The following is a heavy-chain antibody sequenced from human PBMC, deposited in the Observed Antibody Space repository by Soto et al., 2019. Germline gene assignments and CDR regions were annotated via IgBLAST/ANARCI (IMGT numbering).Heavy chain of an antibody. D-gene: IGHD3-10*01. CDR3: AREGYYGSGSPPYYYGMGV. CDR2: INPSGGST. CDR1: GYTFTSYY. V-gene: IGHV1-46*01. J-gene: IGHJ6*02. Sequence: ASVKVSCKASGYTFTSYYMHWVRQAPGQGLEWMGIINPSGGSTSYAQKFQGRVTMTRDTSTSTVYMELSSLRSEDTAVYYCAREGYYGSGSPPYYYGMGVWGQGTTVTVSS.